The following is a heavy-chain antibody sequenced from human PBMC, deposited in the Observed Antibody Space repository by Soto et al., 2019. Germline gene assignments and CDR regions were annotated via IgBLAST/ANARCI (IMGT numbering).Heavy chain of an antibody. CDR3: AKARAYDSSGYYRPYFDY. CDR2: ISGSGGSN. D-gene: IGHD3-22*01. CDR1: GFTFSSYA. Sequence: GGSLRLSCAASGFTFSSYAMSWVRQAPGKGLEWVSAISGSGGSNYYADSVKGRFTISRDNSNNTLYLQMNSLRAEDTAVYYCAKARAYDSSGYYRPYFDYWGQGTLVTVSS. J-gene: IGHJ4*02. V-gene: IGHV3-23*01.